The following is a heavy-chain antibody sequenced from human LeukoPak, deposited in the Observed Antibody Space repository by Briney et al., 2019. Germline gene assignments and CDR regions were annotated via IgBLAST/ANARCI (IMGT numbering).Heavy chain of an antibody. CDR2: ITWNSGSI. V-gene: IGHV3-9*01. D-gene: IGHD3-16*02. CDR1: GFTLDDYA. J-gene: IGHJ4*02. CDR3: ARGRYGSPLLDY. Sequence: PGRSLRLSCAASGFTLDDYAMHWVRQAPGKGLEWVSGITWNSGSIDYVHSVKGRFTISRDNAKNSLILEMNSLRPEDTALYHCARGRYGSPLLDYWGQGTLVTVSS.